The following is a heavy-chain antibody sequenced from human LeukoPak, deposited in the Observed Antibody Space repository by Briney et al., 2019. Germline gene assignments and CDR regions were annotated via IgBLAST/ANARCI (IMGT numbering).Heavy chain of an antibody. CDR2: ISSSGSTI. CDR1: GFTFSSYS. Sequence: GGSLRLSCAASGFTFSSYSMNWVRQAPGKGLEWVSYISSSGSTIYYADSVKGRFTISRDNAKNSLYLQMNSLRAEDTAVYYCASIAAAGTRDFLFDYWGQGTLVTVSS. D-gene: IGHD6-13*01. CDR3: ASIAAAGTRDFLFDY. V-gene: IGHV3-48*04. J-gene: IGHJ4*02.